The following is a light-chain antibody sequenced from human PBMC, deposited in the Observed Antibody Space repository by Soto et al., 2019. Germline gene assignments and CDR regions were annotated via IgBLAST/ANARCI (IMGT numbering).Light chain of an antibody. J-gene: IGKJ3*01. CDR2: AAS. V-gene: IGKV1-27*01. CDR3: QKYHSFPSVA. Sequence: DIQMTQSPSSLSASVGDRVTITCRASQGISKYLAWYQQKPGKVPKLLIYAASTLQSGVPSRFSGSGSGTDFTLTISSLQPEDVATYYCQKYHSFPSVAFGPGTKVDIK. CDR1: QGISKY.